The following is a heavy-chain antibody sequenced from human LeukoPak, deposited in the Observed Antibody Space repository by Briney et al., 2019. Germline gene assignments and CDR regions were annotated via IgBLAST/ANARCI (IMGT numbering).Heavy chain of an antibody. CDR2: ISGSGGST. Sequence: GGSLRLSCAASGFTFSSYAMSWVRQAPGKGLEWVSAISGSGGSTYYAGSVKGRFTISRDNSKNTLYLQMNSLRAEDTAVYYCAKDPAYYDFWSGYFDYWGQGTLVTVSS. D-gene: IGHD3-3*01. J-gene: IGHJ4*02. CDR3: AKDPAYYDFWSGYFDY. V-gene: IGHV3-23*01. CDR1: GFTFSSYA.